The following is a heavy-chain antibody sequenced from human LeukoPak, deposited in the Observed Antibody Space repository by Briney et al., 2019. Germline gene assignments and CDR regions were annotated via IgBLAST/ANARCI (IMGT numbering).Heavy chain of an antibody. J-gene: IGHJ4*02. CDR2: IRYDGSNK. CDR3: ASQDRGGYDGPVDY. V-gene: IGHV3-30*02. D-gene: IGHD5-12*01. CDR1: GFTFSSYG. Sequence: PGGSLRLSCAASGFTFSSYGMHWVRQAPGKGLEWVAFIRYDGSNKYYADSVKGRFTISRDNAKNSLSLQMSSLRADDTAVYYCASQDRGGYDGPVDYWGQGTLVTVSS.